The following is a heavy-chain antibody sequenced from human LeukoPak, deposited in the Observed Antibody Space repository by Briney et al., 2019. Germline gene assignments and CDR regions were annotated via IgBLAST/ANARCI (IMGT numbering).Heavy chain of an antibody. V-gene: IGHV3-48*01. CDR3: ARSFRATIFGVVTVDY. D-gene: IGHD3-3*01. CDR2: ISSSSSTI. J-gene: IGHJ4*02. Sequence: PGGSLRLSCAASGFTFSTYGMHWVRQAPGKGLEWVSYISSSSSTIYYADSVKGRFTISRDNAKNSLYLQMNSLRAEDTAVYYCARSFRATIFGVVTVDYWGQGTLVTVSS. CDR1: GFTFSTYG.